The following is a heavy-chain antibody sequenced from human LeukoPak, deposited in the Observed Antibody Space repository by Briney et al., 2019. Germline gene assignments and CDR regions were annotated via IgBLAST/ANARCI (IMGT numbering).Heavy chain of an antibody. V-gene: IGHV1-2*02. CDR1: GYTFTTHG. Sequence: GASVKVSCKASGYTFTTHGISWVRQAPGQGLEWMGWINPNSGGTNYAQKFQGRVTMTRDTSISTAYMELSRLRSDDTAVYYCARDGWDYWGQGTLVTVSS. CDR3: ARDGWDY. D-gene: IGHD5-24*01. J-gene: IGHJ4*02. CDR2: INPNSGGT.